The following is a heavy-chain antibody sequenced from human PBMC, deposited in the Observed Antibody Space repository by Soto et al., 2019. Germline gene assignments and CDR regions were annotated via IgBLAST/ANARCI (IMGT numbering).Heavy chain of an antibody. J-gene: IGHJ6*02. Sequence: SETLSLTCAVYGGSFSGYYWSWIRQPPGKGLEWIGEINHSGSTNYNPSLKSRVTISVDTSKNQFSLKLSSVTAADTAVYYCARYFWSGWEPYYYYGMDVWGQGTTVTVSS. V-gene: IGHV4-34*01. CDR3: ARYFWSGWEPYYYYGMDV. CDR1: GGSFSGYY. D-gene: IGHD3-3*01. CDR2: INHSGST.